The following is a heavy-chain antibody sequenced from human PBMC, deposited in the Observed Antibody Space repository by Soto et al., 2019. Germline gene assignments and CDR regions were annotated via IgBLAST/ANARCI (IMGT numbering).Heavy chain of an antibody. V-gene: IGHV3-30*18. D-gene: IGHD2-2*01. CDR1: GFTFSSYG. Sequence: GGSLRLSCAASGFTFSSYGMHWVRQAPGKGLEWVAVISYDGSERYYADSVKGRFTISRDDSKNTLYLQMNSLRAEDMAVYYCAKGILGVIVVVPAATEYFDYWGQGTLVTVSS. J-gene: IGHJ4*02. CDR2: ISYDGSER. CDR3: AKGILGVIVVVPAATEYFDY.